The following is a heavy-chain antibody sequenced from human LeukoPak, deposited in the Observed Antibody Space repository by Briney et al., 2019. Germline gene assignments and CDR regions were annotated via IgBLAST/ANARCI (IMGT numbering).Heavy chain of an antibody. CDR2: ISGSGGST. J-gene: IGHJ4*02. V-gene: IGHV3-23*01. CDR1: RFTFSSYA. CDR3: AKAWTYYYDSRLDY. D-gene: IGHD3-22*01. Sequence: TGGSLRLSCAASRFTFSSYAMSWVRQAPGKGLEWVSAISGSGGSTYYADSVKGRFTISRDNSKNTLYLQVNSLRAEDTAVYYCAKAWTYYYDSRLDYWGQGTLVTVSS.